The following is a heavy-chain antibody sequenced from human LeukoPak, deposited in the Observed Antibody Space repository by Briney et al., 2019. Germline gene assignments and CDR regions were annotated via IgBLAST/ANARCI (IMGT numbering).Heavy chain of an antibody. CDR1: GGTFSSYA. V-gene: IGHV1-69*04. Sequence: SVKVSCKASGGTFSSYAISWVRQAPGQGLEWMGRIIPILGIANYAQKFQGRVTITADKSTSTAYMELSILRSEDTAVYSCARGLRLGELSLGYWGQGTLVTVSS. CDR3: ARGLRLGELSLGY. CDR2: IIPILGIA. D-gene: IGHD3-16*02. J-gene: IGHJ4*02.